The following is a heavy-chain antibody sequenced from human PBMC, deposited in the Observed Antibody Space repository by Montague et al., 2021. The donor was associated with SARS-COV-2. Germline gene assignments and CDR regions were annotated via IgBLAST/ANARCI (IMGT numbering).Heavy chain of an antibody. Sequence: SLRLSCAASGFTFSYYAMHWVRQTPGKGLEWVAVISNDGTKKYHADTVKGRFTISRDNSKNTLYLQMNSLRAEDTAVYYCVRGGYYDTSGYYLDYWGQGTLVTVSS. CDR3: VRGGYYDTSGYYLDY. CDR1: GFTFSYYA. J-gene: IGHJ4*02. V-gene: IGHV3-30-3*01. D-gene: IGHD3-22*01. CDR2: ISNDGTKK.